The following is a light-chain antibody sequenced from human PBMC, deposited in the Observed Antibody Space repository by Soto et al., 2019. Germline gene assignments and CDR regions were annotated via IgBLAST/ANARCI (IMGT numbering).Light chain of an antibody. Sequence: EIVMTQSPATLSVSPGGSATLSCRASQHVSSNLAWYRQKPGQAPTLLIYRASTRAAGIPATFSGSGSGTEFTLAISGLLSEDFAVYYCQQYNKWPYTCGQGTKLEI. CDR3: QQYNKWPYT. CDR2: RAS. CDR1: QHVSSN. V-gene: IGKV3-15*01. J-gene: IGKJ2*01.